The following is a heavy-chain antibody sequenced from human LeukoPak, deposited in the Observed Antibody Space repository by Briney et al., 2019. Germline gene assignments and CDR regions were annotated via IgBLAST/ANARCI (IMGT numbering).Heavy chain of an antibody. J-gene: IGHJ3*02. V-gene: IGHV1-8*01. Sequence: GASVKVSCKASGYTFTSYDINWVRQTTGQGLEWMGWMNPNSGNTGYAQKFQGRVTMTRNTSISTAYMELSSLRSEDTAVYYCARWRRDGYNFAFDIWGQGTMVTVSS. CDR2: MNPNSGNT. CDR3: ARWRRDGYNFAFDI. CDR1: GYTFTSYD. D-gene: IGHD5-24*01.